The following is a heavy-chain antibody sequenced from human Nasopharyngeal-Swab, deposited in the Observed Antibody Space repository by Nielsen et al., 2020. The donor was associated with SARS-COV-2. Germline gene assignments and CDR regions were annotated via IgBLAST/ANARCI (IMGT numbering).Heavy chain of an antibody. J-gene: IGHJ3*02. D-gene: IGHD2-15*01. CDR3: AREWSTGYCSGGDCYSEYAFDI. CDR1: GFTFSSYS. CDR2: ISSSSSYI. V-gene: IGHV3-21*01. Sequence: GESLKISCAASGFTFSSYSMNWVRQARGKGLERVSSISSSSSYIYYADSVKGRFTISRDNAKNSLYLQMNSLRAEDTAVYYCAREWSTGYCSGGDCYSEYAFDIWGQGTMVTVSS.